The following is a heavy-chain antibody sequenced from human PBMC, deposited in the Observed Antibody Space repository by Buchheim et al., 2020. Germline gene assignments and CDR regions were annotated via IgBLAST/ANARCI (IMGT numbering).Heavy chain of an antibody. CDR3: AGGSYGYDY. J-gene: IGHJ4*01. Sequence: EVQLVESGGGLVQPGGSLRLSCVASAITFNDFDMNWVRQGPGRGLEWISYIRSDSGTKYYADSVKGRFTISRDNAQKSLFLQLNSLRAEDTAVYYCAGGSYGYDYWGHGTL. CDR2: IRSDSGTK. V-gene: IGHV3-48*01. D-gene: IGHD3-16*01. CDR1: AITFNDFD.